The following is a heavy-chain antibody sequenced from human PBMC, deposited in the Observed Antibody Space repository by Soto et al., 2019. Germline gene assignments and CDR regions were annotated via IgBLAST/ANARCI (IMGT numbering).Heavy chain of an antibody. D-gene: IGHD6-13*01. CDR1: GGSISSYY. Sequence: QVQLQESGPGLVKPSETLSLTCTVSGGSISSYYWSWIRQPPGKGLEWIGYIYYSGSTNYNPSRKSRVTISVDTSKNQFSLKLSSVTAADTAVYYCARSSSWYWFDPWGQGTLVTVSS. CDR3: ARSSSWYWFDP. CDR2: IYYSGST. V-gene: IGHV4-59*01. J-gene: IGHJ5*02.